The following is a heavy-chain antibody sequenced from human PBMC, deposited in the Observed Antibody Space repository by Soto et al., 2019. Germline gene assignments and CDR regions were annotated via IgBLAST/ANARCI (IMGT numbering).Heavy chain of an antibody. V-gene: IGHV1-2*04. J-gene: IGHJ5*02. CDR3: AREDCSSTSCRRSRRAWFDP. D-gene: IGHD2-2*01. CDR2: INPNSGGT. CDR1: GYTFTGYY. Sequence: ASVKVSCKASGYTFTGYYMHWVRQAPGQGLEWMGWINPNSGGTNYAQKFQGWVTMTRDTSISTAYMELSRLRSDDTAVYYCAREDCSSTSCRRSRRAWFDPWGQGTLVTVSS.